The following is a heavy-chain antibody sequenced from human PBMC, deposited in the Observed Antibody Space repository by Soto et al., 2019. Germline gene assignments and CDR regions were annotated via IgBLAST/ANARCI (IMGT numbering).Heavy chain of an antibody. V-gene: IGHV1-3*01. D-gene: IGHD2-8*01. CDR1: GYTFTSYA. J-gene: IGHJ4*02. CDR3: ARDLLYCTNGVCYPENNFDY. CDR2: INAGNGNT. Sequence: GASVKVSCKASGYTFTSYAMHWVRQAPGQRLEWMGWINAGNGNTKYSQKFQGRVTITRDTSASTAYMELSSLRSEDTAVYYCARDLLYCTNGVCYPENNFDYWGQGTLVTVSS.